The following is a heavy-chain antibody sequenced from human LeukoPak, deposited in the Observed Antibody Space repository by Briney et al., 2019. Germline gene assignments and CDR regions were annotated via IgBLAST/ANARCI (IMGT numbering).Heavy chain of an antibody. J-gene: IGHJ6*03. V-gene: IGHV4-34*01. D-gene: IGHD1/OR15-1a*01. Sequence: SETLSPTCAVYGGSFSGYYWSWIRQPPGKGLEWIGEINHSGSTNYNPSLKSRVTISVDTSRNQFSLKLSSVTAADTAVYYCAGAGNTPYYYYYMDVWGKGTTVTVSS. CDR2: INHSGST. CDR3: AGAGNTPYYYYYMDV. CDR1: GGSFSGYY.